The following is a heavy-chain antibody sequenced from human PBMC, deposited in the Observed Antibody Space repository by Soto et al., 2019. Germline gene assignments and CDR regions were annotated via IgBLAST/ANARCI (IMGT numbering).Heavy chain of an antibody. CDR2: LSAYNGNT. Sequence: ASVKVSCKASGYTFTSYATSWVRPAPGQGLEWMGWLSAYNGNTNYSAKLQARVPVTTDTPRSSAYIELRSLRSAATAAHYCARGAHSHCGDYDALEMGGQGTMVAASS. CDR3: ARGAHSHCGDYDALEM. D-gene: IGHD4-17*01. CDR1: GYTFTSYA. V-gene: IGHV1-18*01. J-gene: IGHJ3*02.